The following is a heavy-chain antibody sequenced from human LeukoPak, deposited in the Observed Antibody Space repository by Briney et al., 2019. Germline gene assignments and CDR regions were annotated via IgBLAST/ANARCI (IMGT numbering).Heavy chain of an antibody. CDR2: IRYDGSNK. CDR1: GFTFSNYG. Sequence: GGSLRLSCAASGFTFSNYGMHWVRQAPGKGLEWVAFIRYDGSNKYYADSVKGRFTISRDNSKNTLYLQMNSLRAEDTAVYYCAKDLSDFWSGYSPLDYWGQGTLVTVSS. CDR3: AKDLSDFWSGYSPLDY. J-gene: IGHJ4*02. D-gene: IGHD3-3*01. V-gene: IGHV3-30*02.